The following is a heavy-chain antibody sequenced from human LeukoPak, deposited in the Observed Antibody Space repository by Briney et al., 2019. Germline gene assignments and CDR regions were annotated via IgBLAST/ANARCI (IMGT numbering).Heavy chain of an antibody. CDR3: ARRGLLTVFGVVTNVYYYMDV. CDR2: INHSGSA. CDR1: GGSFSGYY. D-gene: IGHD3-3*01. J-gene: IGHJ6*03. Sequence: PSETLSLTCAVYGGSFSGYYWSWIRQPPGKGLEWIGEINHSGSANYIPSLESRVTISVDTSKNQFSLKLSSVTAADTAVYYCARRGLLTVFGVVTNVYYYMDVWGKGTTVTVSS. V-gene: IGHV4-34*01.